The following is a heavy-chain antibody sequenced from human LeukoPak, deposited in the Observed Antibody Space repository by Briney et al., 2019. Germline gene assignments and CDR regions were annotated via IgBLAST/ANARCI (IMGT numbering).Heavy chain of an antibody. Sequence: GGSLRLPCAASGFTFSSYWMHWVRQAPGKGLVWVSRINSDGSSTSYADSVKGRFTISRDNAKNTLYLQMNSLRAEDTAVYYCARGCRGYSYGCYYWGQGTLVTVSS. D-gene: IGHD5-18*01. V-gene: IGHV3-74*01. J-gene: IGHJ4*02. CDR3: ARGCRGYSYGCYY. CDR1: GFTFSSYW. CDR2: INSDGSST.